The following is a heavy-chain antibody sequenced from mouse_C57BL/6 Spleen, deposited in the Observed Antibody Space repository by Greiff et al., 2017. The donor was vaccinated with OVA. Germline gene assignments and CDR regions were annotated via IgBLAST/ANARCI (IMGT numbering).Heavy chain of an antibody. Sequence: LQESGAELVRPGASVTLSCKASGYTFTDYEMHWVKQTPVHGLEWIGAIDPETGGTAYNQTFKGKAILTAEKSSSTAYMELRSLTSEDSAVYYGTRSSATVVATDFDVWGTGTTVTVSA. J-gene: IGHJ1*03. CDR3: TRSSATVVATDFDV. CDR2: IDPETGGT. V-gene: IGHV1-15*01. CDR1: GYTFTDYE. D-gene: IGHD1-1*01.